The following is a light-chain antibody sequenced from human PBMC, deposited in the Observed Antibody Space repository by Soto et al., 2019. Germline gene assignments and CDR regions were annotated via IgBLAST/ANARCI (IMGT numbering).Light chain of an antibody. CDR1: SSNIGAGKD. J-gene: IGLJ1*01. V-gene: IGLV1-40*01. Sequence: QSVLTQPPSVSGVPGQRVTISCTGSSSNIGAGKDVHWYQQLPGTAPKLIIHGDNNRPSRVPDRFSASKSGTSASLAITGLQTEDEADYYCQSYDSGLNGPYVFGTGTKLTVL. CDR2: GDN. CDR3: QSYDSGLNGPYV.